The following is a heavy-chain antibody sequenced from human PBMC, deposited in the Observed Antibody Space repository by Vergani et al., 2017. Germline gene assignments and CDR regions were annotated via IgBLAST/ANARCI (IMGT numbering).Heavy chain of an antibody. CDR2: IYTSGST. Sequence: QVRLQESGPGLAKPSETLSLTCSVSGGSISSGSYYWSWIRQPAGKGLEWIGRIYTSGSTNYNPSLKSRVTMSVDTSKNQFSLKLGSVTAADTAVYYCAVRPRVNMVRGEILTKRTFDYWSPGTLVTVSS. CDR1: GGSISSGSYY. CDR3: AVRPRVNMVRGEILTKRTFDY. D-gene: IGHD3-10*01. J-gene: IGHJ4*02. V-gene: IGHV4-61*02.